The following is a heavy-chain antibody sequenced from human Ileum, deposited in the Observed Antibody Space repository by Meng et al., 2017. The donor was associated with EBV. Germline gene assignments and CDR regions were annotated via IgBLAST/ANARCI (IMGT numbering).Heavy chain of an antibody. D-gene: IGHD6-13*01. CDR2: IYYSGRT. CDR1: GGPINSSSYY. J-gene: IGHJ5*02. Sequence: QLQRQESGPGLVKPSETLSLPCPVSGGPINSSSYYWGWIRQPPGKGLEWIGSIYYSGRTYYNPSLKSRVTISVDTSKNQFSLKLSSVTAADTAVYYCARPIAAAGWFDPWGQGTLVTVSS. V-gene: IGHV4-39*01. CDR3: ARPIAAAGWFDP.